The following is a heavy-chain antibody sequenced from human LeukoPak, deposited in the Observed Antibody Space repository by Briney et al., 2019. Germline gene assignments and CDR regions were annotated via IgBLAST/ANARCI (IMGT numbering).Heavy chain of an antibody. CDR3: ARPPHSCSSTSCYSQF. V-gene: IGHV3-30*03. CDR1: GFTFNNYG. CDR2: ISYDGSNK. Sequence: PGGSLRLSCAASGFTFNNYGMHWVRQAPGKGLEWVAIISYDGSNKYYADSVKGRFTISRDNSKNTLYLQMNGLRAEDTAVYFCARPPHSCSSTSCYSQFWGQGALVTVSP. D-gene: IGHD2-2*02. J-gene: IGHJ4*02.